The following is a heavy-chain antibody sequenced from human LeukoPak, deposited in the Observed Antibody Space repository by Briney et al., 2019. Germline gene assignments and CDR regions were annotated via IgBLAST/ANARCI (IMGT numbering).Heavy chain of an antibody. CDR3: AKDRYGDYSFDY. CDR2: ISGSGDST. D-gene: IGHD4-17*01. CDR1: GFTFSSYA. V-gene: IGHV3-23*01. Sequence: GGSLRLSCAASGFTFSSYAMSWVRQAPGKGLEWVSAISGSGDSTDYADSAKGWFTISRDNSKNTLYLQMNSLRAEDTAVYYCAKDRYGDYSFDYWGQGILVTVSS. J-gene: IGHJ4*02.